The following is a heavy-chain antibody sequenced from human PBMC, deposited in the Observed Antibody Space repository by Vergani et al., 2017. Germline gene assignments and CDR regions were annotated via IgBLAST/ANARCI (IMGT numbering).Heavy chain of an antibody. Sequence: QVQLRQWGAGLLKPSETLSLTCTVSGGSISSGGYYWSWIRQHPGKGLEWIGYIYYSGSTYYNPSLKSRVTISVDTSKNQFSLKLSSVTAADTAVYYCARDMGYSGSYRTPWYFDLWGRGTLVTVSS. CDR2: IYYSGST. CDR1: GGSISSGGYY. J-gene: IGHJ2*01. CDR3: ARDMGYSGSYRTPWYFDL. D-gene: IGHD1-26*01. V-gene: IGHV4-31*03.